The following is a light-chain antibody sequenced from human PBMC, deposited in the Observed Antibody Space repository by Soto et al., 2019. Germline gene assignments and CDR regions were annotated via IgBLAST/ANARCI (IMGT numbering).Light chain of an antibody. CDR2: GAS. J-gene: IGKJ5*01. CDR3: QQYGSSIT. Sequence: EIVLTQSPDTVSSSPGERATLSCSAIQSVSSTYLAWYQQKPGQAPRLLIDGASSRATGIPDRLSGSGSGTVFTLTVSRLEPEDFAVYYCQQYGSSITFGQGTRLEIK. CDR1: QSVSSTY. V-gene: IGKV3-20*01.